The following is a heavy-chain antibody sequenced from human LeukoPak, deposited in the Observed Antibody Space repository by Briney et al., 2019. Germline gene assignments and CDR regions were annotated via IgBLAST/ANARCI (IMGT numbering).Heavy chain of an antibody. CDR2: IYYSGST. V-gene: IGHV4-59*01. Sequence: SETLSLXCTVSGGSISSYYWSWIRQPPGKGLEWIGYIYYSGSTNYNPSLKSRVTISVDTSKNQFSLKLSSVTAADTAVYYCARGDIVATIPYYFDYWGQGTLVTVSS. CDR3: ARGDIVATIPYYFDY. D-gene: IGHD5-12*01. J-gene: IGHJ4*02. CDR1: GGSISSYY.